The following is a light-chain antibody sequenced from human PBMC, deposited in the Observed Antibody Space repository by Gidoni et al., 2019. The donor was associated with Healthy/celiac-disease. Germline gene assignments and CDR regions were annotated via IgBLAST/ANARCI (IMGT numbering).Light chain of an antibody. CDR1: SSDVGGYNY. J-gene: IGLJ1*01. V-gene: IGLV2-11*01. CDR3: CSYAGSWGV. Sequence: QSALTQPRSVSGSPGQSVTISCTGTSSDVGGYNYVSWYQQHPGKAPNLMIYDVSKRPSGVPDRFSGSKSGNTASLTISGLQAEDEADYYCCSYAGSWGVFGTGTKVTVL. CDR2: DVS.